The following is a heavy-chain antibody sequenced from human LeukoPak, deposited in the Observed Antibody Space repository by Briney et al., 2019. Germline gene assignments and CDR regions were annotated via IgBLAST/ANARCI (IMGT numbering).Heavy chain of an antibody. Sequence: GGSLRLSCAASGFTFDDYAMSWVRQAPGKGLEWVSAISGSGGSTYYADSVKGRFTISRDNSKNTLYLQMNSLRAEDTAVYYCAKDDVVGATGDLDYWGQGTLVTVSS. CDR1: GFTFDDYA. CDR2: ISGSGGST. CDR3: AKDDVVGATGDLDY. D-gene: IGHD1-26*01. V-gene: IGHV3-23*01. J-gene: IGHJ4*02.